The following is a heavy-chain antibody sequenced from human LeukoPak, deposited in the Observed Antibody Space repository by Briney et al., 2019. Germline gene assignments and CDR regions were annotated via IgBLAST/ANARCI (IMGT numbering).Heavy chain of an antibody. V-gene: IGHV3-23*01. D-gene: IGHD2-2*01. CDR3: AKDADIVVVPDAFDI. J-gene: IGHJ3*02. CDR1: GFTFSSYA. Sequence: PGGSLRLSCAASGFTFSSYAMSWVRQAPGKGLKWVSSISGGGGSTYYADSVKGRFTISRDNSKNTLYLQINSLRAEDTAVYYCAKDADIVVVPDAFDIWGQGTMVTVSS. CDR2: ISGGGGST.